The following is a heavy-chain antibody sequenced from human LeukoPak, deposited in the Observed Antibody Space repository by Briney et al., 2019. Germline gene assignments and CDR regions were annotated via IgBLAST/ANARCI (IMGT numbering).Heavy chain of an antibody. Sequence: GGSLRLSCEASGFTFSNAWMTWVRQAPGKGLEWVSDISRSSTTIYYADSVKGRFTISRDNAKNSLYLQMNSLRAEDTAVYYCARAGCSSSWYYFWGQGTLVTVSS. D-gene: IGHD6-13*01. V-gene: IGHV3-48*01. CDR2: ISRSSTTI. CDR3: ARAGCSSSWYYF. CDR1: GFTFSNAW. J-gene: IGHJ4*02.